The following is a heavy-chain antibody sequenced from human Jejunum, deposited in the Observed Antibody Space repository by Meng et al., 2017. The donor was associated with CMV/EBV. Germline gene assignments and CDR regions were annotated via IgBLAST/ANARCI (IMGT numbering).Heavy chain of an antibody. Sequence: SLSNSGVGVDWIRRPTGKALEWLALIYWNDDKRYISSLKSRLTVTKDTSKNQVVLTMTNMDPVDTATYYCAHNSHHPWGTYRDYYFDYWGQGTLVTVSS. CDR2: IYWNDDK. V-gene: IGHV2-5*01. D-gene: IGHD3-16*02. J-gene: IGHJ4*02. CDR3: AHNSHHPWGTYRDYYFDY. CDR1: SLSNSGVG.